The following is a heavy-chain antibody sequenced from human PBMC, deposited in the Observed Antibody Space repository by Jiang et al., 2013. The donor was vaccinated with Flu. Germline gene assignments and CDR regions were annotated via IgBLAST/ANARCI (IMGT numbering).Heavy chain of an antibody. CDR2: ISSNGGST. V-gene: IGHV3-64D*08. D-gene: IGHD4-23*01. J-gene: IGHJ4*02. CDR1: GFTFSGYA. Sequence: LVQPGGSLRLSCSASGFTFSGYAMHWVRQAPGKGLEYVSAISSNGGSTYYADSVKGRFTISRDNSKNTLYLQMSSLRAEDTAVYYCVKDQGGGYFDYWGQGTLVTVSS. CDR3: VKDQGGGYFDY.